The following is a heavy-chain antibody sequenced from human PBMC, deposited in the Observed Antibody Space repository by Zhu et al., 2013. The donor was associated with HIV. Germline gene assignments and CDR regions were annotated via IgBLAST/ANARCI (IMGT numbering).Heavy chain of an antibody. CDR3: ARDSFYYDSRGYPDY. CDR2: VDPSSGAT. CDR1: ATPFNSNY. Sequence: QVQLVQSGAEARRPGTSVKVLVRQXATPFNSNYIHWVRQAPGEGPEWLGIVDPSSGATKYAQKFQGRVTMTRDTSTRTVFVELRGLKSDDTAVYYCARDSFYYDSRGYPDYWGQGTLVTVSS. J-gene: IGHJ4*02. D-gene: IGHD3-22*01. V-gene: IGHV1-46*02.